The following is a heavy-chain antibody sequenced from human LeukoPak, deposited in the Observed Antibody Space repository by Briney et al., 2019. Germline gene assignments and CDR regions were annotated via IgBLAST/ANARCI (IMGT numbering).Heavy chain of an antibody. Sequence: LVASVKVSCKASGYTFTSYGISWVRQAPGQGLEWMGWISAYNGNTNYAQKLQGRVTMTTDTSTSTAYMELRSLRSDDTAVYYCARGLRITIFGVVTPNGGEYFDYWGQGTLVTVSS. CDR1: GYTFTSYG. CDR3: ARGLRITIFGVVTPNGGEYFDY. D-gene: IGHD3-3*01. J-gene: IGHJ4*02. CDR2: ISAYNGNT. V-gene: IGHV1-18*01.